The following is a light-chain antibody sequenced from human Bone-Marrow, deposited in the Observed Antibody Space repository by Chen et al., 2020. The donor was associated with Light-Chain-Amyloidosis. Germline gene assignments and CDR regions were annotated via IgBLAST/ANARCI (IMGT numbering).Light chain of an antibody. J-gene: IGLJ1*01. CDR3: SSYTSSSTGI. CDR1: SSDVGGYHY. V-gene: IGLV2-14*01. CDR2: DVS. Sequence: QSALTQPASVSGSPGHALTIFCTGTSSDVGGYHYVSWYQQHPGKAPKLLIYDVSNRPSGVSNRFSGSKSGNAASLTISGLQAEDEADYYCSSYTSSSTGIFGSGTKVTVL.